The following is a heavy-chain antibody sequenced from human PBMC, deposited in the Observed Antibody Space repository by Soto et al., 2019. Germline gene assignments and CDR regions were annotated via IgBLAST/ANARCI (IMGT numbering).Heavy chain of an antibody. J-gene: IGHJ5*02. V-gene: IGHV4-31*03. CDR3: ARAFSSSSEGGDNWFDP. CDR1: GGSISSGGYY. Sequence: PSETLSLTCTVSGGSISSGGYYWSWIRQHPGKGLEWIGYIYYSGSTYYNPSLKSRVTISVDTSKNQFSLKLSSVTAADTAVYYCARAFSSSSEGGDNWFDPWGQGTLVTVSS. CDR2: IYYSGST. D-gene: IGHD6-6*01.